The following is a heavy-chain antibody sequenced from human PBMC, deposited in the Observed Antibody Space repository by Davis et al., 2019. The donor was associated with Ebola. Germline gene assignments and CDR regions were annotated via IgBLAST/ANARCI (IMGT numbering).Heavy chain of an antibody. CDR3: ARGGVVVPAAITYYYYGMDV. Sequence: GESLKISCAASGFTFSDYYMSWIRQAPGKGLEWVSYISSSGSTIYYADSVKGRFTISRDNAKNSLYLQMNSLRAEDTAVYYCARGGVVVPAAITYYYYGMDVWGQGTTVTVSS. V-gene: IGHV3-11*01. D-gene: IGHD2-2*01. CDR1: GFTFSDYY. J-gene: IGHJ6*02. CDR2: ISSSGSTI.